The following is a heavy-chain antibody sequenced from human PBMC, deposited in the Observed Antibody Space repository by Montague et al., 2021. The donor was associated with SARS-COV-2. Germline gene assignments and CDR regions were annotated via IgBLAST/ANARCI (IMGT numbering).Heavy chain of an antibody. CDR3: ARVPARCCDFDY. Sequence: SLRLSCPASGFTFNSYWMSWVRQTPGKGLEWVANIKQDGSEKYYXDSVKGRFTISRDNAKNSLHLQMNSLSAEDTAVYYCARVPARCCDFDYWGQGTLVTVSS. D-gene: IGHD2-21*01. J-gene: IGHJ4*02. CDR1: GFTFNSYW. V-gene: IGHV3-7*01. CDR2: IKQDGSEK.